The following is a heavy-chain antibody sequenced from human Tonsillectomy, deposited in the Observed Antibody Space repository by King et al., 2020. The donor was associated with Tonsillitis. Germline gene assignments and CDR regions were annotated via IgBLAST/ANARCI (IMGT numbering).Heavy chain of an antibody. Sequence: QLQEPGPGLVKPSETLSLTCTVSGGSISNYYWSWIRQPPGKGLEWIGYIYYSGSTNYNPSLKSRVTISVDTSKNQFSLKLTSVTAADTAVYYCARLEGGKTSGYSSSWYTFWGQGTLVTVSS. CDR3: ARLEGGKTSGYSSSWYTF. CDR1: GGSISNYY. CDR2: IYYSGST. D-gene: IGHD6-13*01. J-gene: IGHJ4*02. V-gene: IGHV4-59*08.